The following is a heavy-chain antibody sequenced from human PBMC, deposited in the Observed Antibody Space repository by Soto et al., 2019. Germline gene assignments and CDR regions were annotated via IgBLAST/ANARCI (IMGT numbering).Heavy chain of an antibody. CDR2: ISYDGSNK. CDR1: GFTFSSYG. J-gene: IGHJ5*02. CDR3: AKDVGYGDYAGWFDP. D-gene: IGHD4-17*01. Sequence: GGSLRLSCAASGFTFSSYGMHWVRQAPGKGLEWVAVISYDGSNKYYADSVKGRFTISRDNSKNTLYLQMNSLRAEDTAVYYCAKDVGYGDYAGWFDPWGQGTLVTVSS. V-gene: IGHV3-30*18.